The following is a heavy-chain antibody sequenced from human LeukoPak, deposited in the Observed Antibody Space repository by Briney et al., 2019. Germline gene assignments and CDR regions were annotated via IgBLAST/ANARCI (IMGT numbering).Heavy chain of an antibody. CDR3: ARVAGP. D-gene: IGHD6-19*01. CDR1: GFTFSSHW. Sequence: GGSLRLSCAASGFTFSSHWMSWVRQAPGKGLEWVGNIKPDGSEKYYVDSLKGRFIISRDNAKNSLYLQMNSLRAEDAAVYYCARVAGPWGQGTLVTVSS. CDR2: IKPDGSEK. V-gene: IGHV3-7*01. J-gene: IGHJ5*02.